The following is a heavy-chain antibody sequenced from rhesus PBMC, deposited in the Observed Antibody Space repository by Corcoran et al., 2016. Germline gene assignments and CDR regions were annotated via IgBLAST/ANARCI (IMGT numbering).Heavy chain of an antibody. CDR2: IYGSGSST. Sequence: QLQLQESGPGLVKPSETLSVTCVVSGGSISSSYWSWIRQAPGKGLEWIGYIYGSGSSTNYNPSIKGRVTLSVDTSKNQLSLKLSSVTAADTAVYYCASEGAAAPFDYWGQGVLVTVSS. J-gene: IGHJ4*01. CDR1: GGSISSSY. V-gene: IGHV4-169*02. CDR3: ASEGAAAPFDY. D-gene: IGHD6-25*01.